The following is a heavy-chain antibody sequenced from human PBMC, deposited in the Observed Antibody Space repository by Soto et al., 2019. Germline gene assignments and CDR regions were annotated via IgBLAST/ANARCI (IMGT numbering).Heavy chain of an antibody. CDR2: IYYSGSS. CDR1: GDSLSSGGYY. D-gene: IGHD2-15*01. J-gene: IGHJ5*02. Sequence: QVQLQESGPGLVEPSQTLSLTCTVSGDSLSSGGYYWSWIRQHPGKGLEWIGFIYYSGSSNFNPSLKSRITMSVDTSKNQCSLKLNSVTAADTAVYYCARGGASSQWFGPWGQGTLVTVSS. V-gene: IGHV4-31*03. CDR3: ARGGASSQWFGP.